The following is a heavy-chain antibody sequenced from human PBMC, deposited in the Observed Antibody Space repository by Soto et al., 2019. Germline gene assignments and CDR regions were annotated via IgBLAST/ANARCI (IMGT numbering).Heavy chain of an antibody. D-gene: IGHD3-10*01. Sequence: SLRLSCVASGFTLGSYTMSWVRQAPGKGLEWVSGISYSGSNTYHADSVKGRFTISRDNSKNTLYLQMNSLRAEDTAVYFCAKADYYGSGSYIFDFWGQGTLVTVSS. CDR1: GFTLGSYT. CDR3: AKADYYGSGSYIFDF. V-gene: IGHV3-23*01. J-gene: IGHJ4*02. CDR2: ISYSGSNT.